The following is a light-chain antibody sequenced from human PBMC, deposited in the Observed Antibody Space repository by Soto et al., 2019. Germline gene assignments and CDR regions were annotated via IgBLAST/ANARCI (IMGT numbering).Light chain of an antibody. CDR3: AAWDDSLNRYV. CDR2: SNT. V-gene: IGLV1-44*01. CDR1: SSNVESNV. Sequence: QSVLTQPPSASGTPGQRVTISCSGSSSNVESNVVNWYQQIPGTAPKLLIYSNTQRFSGVPDRFSGSKSVTSASLAISGLQSEDEADYYCAAWDDSLNRYVFGTGTKVTVL. J-gene: IGLJ1*01.